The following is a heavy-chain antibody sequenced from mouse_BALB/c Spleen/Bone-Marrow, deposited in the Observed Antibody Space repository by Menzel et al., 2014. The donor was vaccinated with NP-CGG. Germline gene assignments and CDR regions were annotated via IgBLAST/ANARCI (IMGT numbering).Heavy chain of an antibody. V-gene: IGHV1-82*01. D-gene: IGHD1-1*01. CDR1: GYAFSSSW. Sequence: QVQLQQPGPELVKPGASVKISCKASGYAFSSSWMNWVKQRPGQGLVWIGRIYPGDGDTNYNGKFKGKATLTADKSSSTAYMQLSSLTSVDSAVYFCARNSYYGSSYNYFDYWGQGTTLTVSS. J-gene: IGHJ2*01. CDR3: ARNSYYGSSYNYFDY. CDR2: IYPGDGDT.